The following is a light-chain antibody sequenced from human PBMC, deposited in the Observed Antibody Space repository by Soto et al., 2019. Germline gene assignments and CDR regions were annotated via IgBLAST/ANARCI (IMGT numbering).Light chain of an antibody. V-gene: IGLV4-69*01. CDR2: LNSDGSH. J-gene: IGLJ3*02. CDR1: GGHSSYA. CDR3: QTWGTGPWV. Sequence: QLVLTQSPSASASRGASVKLTCTLSGGHSSYAIAWHQQQPEKGPRYLMKLNSDGSHSKGDGIPERFSGSSSGAERYLTISSLQSEDEADYYCQTWGTGPWVFGGGTKLTVL.